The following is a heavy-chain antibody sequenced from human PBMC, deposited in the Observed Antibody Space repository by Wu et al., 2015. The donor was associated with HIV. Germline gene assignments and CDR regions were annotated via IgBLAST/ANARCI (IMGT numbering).Heavy chain of an antibody. Sequence: QVQLVQSGAEVKKPGASVKVSCKVSGYTLTESSIHWVRQTPGKGLEWMGGFDPEDDETTYAQSFQGRLTMTEDTSTDTAYMELSSLSSDDTAVYYCASWFGAGIVLAGYRYFDLWGRGTLVTVSS. CDR1: GYTLTESS. J-gene: IGHJ2*01. V-gene: IGHV1-24*01. CDR2: FDPEDDET. D-gene: IGHD6-19*01. CDR3: ASWFGAGIVLAGYRYFDL.